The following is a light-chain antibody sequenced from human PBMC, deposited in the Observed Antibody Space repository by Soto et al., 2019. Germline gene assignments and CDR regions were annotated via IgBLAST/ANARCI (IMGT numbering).Light chain of an antibody. V-gene: IGKV1-5*01. CDR2: DAS. CDR3: QPYTSYPWT. Sequence: DIQMTQSPSTLPASVGDRVTITCRASQSISSWLAWYQQKPGKAPKLLIYDASSLESGVPSRFSGSGSGTEFTLTISSLQPDDFATYYCQPYTSYPWTFGQGTKVDI. J-gene: IGKJ1*01. CDR1: QSISSW.